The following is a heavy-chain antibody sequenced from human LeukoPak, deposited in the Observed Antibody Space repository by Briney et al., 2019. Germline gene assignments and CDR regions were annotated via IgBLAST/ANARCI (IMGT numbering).Heavy chain of an antibody. Sequence: YYWSWXRXPPGKGLEWIGEINHSGSTNYNPSLKSRVTISVDTSKNQFSLKLSSVTAADTAVYYCARDNLDYGGNTGPYYGMDVWGQGTTVTVSS. J-gene: IGHJ6*02. V-gene: IGHV4-34*01. D-gene: IGHD4-23*01. CDR3: ARDNLDYGGNTGPYYGMDV. CDR2: INHSGST. CDR1: YY.